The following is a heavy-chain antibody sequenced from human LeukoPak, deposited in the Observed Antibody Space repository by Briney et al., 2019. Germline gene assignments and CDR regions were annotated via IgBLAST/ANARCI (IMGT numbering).Heavy chain of an antibody. CDR3: AKGTYYYDSSGYSVDY. J-gene: IGHJ4*02. Sequence: GGSLRLSCAASGFTFSNHWMHWVRQAPGKGLMWVSRINRGGSRTDYADSVKGRFTISRDDAKNTLYLQLNSLRAEDTAVYYCAKGTYYYDSSGYSVDYWGQGTLATVSS. V-gene: IGHV3-74*01. D-gene: IGHD3-22*01. CDR1: GFTFSNHW. CDR2: INRGGSRT.